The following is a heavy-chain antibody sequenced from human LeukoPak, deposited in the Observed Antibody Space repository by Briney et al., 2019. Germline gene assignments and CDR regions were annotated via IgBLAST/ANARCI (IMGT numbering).Heavy chain of an antibody. Sequence: SETLSLTCAVYGGSFSGYYWSWIRQPPGKGLEWIGEINHSGSTNYNPSLKSRVTISVDTSKNQFSLKLSPVTAADTAVYYCARGSAYGDYETTDYYYGMDVWGQGTTVTVSS. CDR2: INHSGST. D-gene: IGHD4-17*01. V-gene: IGHV4-34*01. CDR1: GGSFSGYY. J-gene: IGHJ6*02. CDR3: ARGSAYGDYETTDYYYGMDV.